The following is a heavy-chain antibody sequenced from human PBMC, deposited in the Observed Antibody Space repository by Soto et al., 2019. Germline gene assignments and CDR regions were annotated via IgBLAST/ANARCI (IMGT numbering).Heavy chain of an antibody. CDR1: GFTFSSYG. V-gene: IGHV3-33*01. CDR2: IWYDGSNK. CDR3: AGDDSSGYLDY. J-gene: IGHJ4*02. D-gene: IGHD3-22*01. Sequence: QVQLVESGGGVVQPGRSLRLSCAASGFTFSSYGMHWVRQAPGKGLEWVAVIWYDGSNKYYADSVKGRFTISRDNSKNTLYLQMNSLRAEDTAVYYCAGDDSSGYLDYWGQGTLVTVSS.